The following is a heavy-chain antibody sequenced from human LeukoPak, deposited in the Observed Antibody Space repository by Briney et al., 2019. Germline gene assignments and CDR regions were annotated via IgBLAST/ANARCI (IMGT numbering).Heavy chain of an antibody. V-gene: IGHV3-66*01. J-gene: IGHJ6*02. CDR3: ARSYSNHLFGMDV. D-gene: IGHD4-11*01. CDR2: MYSGGSP. Sequence: GGSLRLSCAASGFTVSSYYMTWVRQAPGEGLEWVSVMYSGGSPYYADSVKGRVAISRDNSQNTVFLQMNSVRVEDTAVYYCARSYSNHLFGMDVWGQGTAVTVSS. CDR1: GFTVSSYY.